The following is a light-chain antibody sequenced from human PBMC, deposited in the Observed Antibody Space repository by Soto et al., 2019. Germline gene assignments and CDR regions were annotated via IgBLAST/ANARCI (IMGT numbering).Light chain of an antibody. V-gene: IGLV2-14*01. CDR2: EVS. Sequence: QSVLTQPASVSGSPGQSITISCTGTNSDVCVYNFVSWYQQQPGKAPKLMIYEVSNRPSGVSNRFSGSKSGNTASLTISGLQAEDEADYYCSSYTSSSTPLYVFGTGTKVTVL. CDR1: NSDVCVYNF. CDR3: SSYTSSSTPLYV. J-gene: IGLJ1*01.